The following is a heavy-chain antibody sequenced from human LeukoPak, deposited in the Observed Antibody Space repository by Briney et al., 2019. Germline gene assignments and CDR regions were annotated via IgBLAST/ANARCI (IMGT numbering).Heavy chain of an antibody. Sequence: SETLSLTCAAYGGSFSGYYWSWIRQPPGKGLEWIGEINHSGTTNYNPSLKSRVNISVDTSKNQFSLKLTSVTAADTAVYYCANGPQSRFYSWGQGSLVTVSS. CDR3: ANGPQSRFYS. J-gene: IGHJ4*02. CDR2: INHSGTT. CDR1: GGSFSGYY. D-gene: IGHD4-17*01. V-gene: IGHV4-34*01.